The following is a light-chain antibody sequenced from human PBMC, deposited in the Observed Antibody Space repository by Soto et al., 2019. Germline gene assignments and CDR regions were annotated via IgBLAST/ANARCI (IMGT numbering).Light chain of an antibody. CDR2: EVT. Sequence: QSALTQHPSASGSLGQSVTIYCTGTSGDVGGYNYVSWHQQHPGKAPKVMIYEVTKRPPGVPDRFSGSKSGNTASLTVSGLQAEDEADYYCSSFAGGGNPVLLGGGTQLTVL. CDR1: SGDVGGYNY. J-gene: IGLJ2*01. CDR3: SSFAGGGNPVL. V-gene: IGLV2-8*01.